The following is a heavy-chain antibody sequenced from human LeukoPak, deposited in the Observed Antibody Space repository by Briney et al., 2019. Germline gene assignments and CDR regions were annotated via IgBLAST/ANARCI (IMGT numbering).Heavy chain of an antibody. D-gene: IGHD2-15*01. CDR3: ARDYCSGGSCSDAFDI. CDR1: GFXFSDYY. Sequence: GGSLRLSCAASGFXFSDYYMGWIRQAPGKGLEWVSYISSSSSYTNYADSVKGRFTISRDNAKNSLYLQMNSLRAEDTAVYYCARDYCSGGSCSDAFDIWGQGTMVTVSS. V-gene: IGHV3-11*06. J-gene: IGHJ3*02. CDR2: ISSSSSYT.